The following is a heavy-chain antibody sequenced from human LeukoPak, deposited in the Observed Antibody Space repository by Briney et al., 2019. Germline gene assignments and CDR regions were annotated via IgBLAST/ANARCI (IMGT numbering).Heavy chain of an antibody. CDR1: GFTFSSYS. Sequence: GGSLRLSCAASGFTFSSYSMNWVRQAPGKGLEWVSSISSSSSYIYYADSVKGRFTISRDNAKNSLYLQMNSLRAEDTAVYYCARFEYSSGWFGYWGQGTLVTVSS. V-gene: IGHV3-21*01. CDR3: ARFEYSSGWFGY. J-gene: IGHJ5*01. CDR2: ISSSSSYI. D-gene: IGHD6-19*01.